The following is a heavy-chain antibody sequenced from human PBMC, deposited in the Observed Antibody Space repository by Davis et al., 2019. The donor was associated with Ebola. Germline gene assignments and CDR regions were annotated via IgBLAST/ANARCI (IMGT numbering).Heavy chain of an antibody. D-gene: IGHD6-19*01. Sequence: PGGSLRLSCAASGFTFSSYSMNWVRQAPGKGLEWVSSISSSSSYIYYADSVKGRFTISRDNAKNSLYLQMNSLRAEDTAVYYCARVSSGWYHMDAFDIWGQGTMVTVSS. CDR2: ISSSSSYI. V-gene: IGHV3-21*01. CDR3: ARVSSGWYHMDAFDI. J-gene: IGHJ3*02. CDR1: GFTFSSYS.